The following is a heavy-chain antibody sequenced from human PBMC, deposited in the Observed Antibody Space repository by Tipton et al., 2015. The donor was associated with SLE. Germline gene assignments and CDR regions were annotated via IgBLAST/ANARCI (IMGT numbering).Heavy chain of an antibody. V-gene: IGHV1-18*01. D-gene: IGHD5-12*01. Sequence: QLVQSGAEVKKPGASVKVSCKASGYTLTNYGFNWVRQAPGQGLEWMGWIGADNGNTNYALKFQGRVTMTRDKTTSTAYMELRSLRSDDTAIYYCARDESGFKDFFDYWGQGTLVTVSP. CDR3: ARDESGFKDFFDY. CDR1: GYTLTNYG. CDR2: IGADNGNT. J-gene: IGHJ4*02.